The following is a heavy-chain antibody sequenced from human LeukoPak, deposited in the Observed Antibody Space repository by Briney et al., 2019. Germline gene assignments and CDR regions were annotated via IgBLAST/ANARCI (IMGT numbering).Heavy chain of an antibody. CDR1: GLTFSTYT. J-gene: IGHJ4*02. V-gene: IGHV3-23*01. D-gene: IGHD4-17*01. Sequence: PGGSLRLSCAASGLTFSTYTMNWVRQAPGKGLEWVSSISGSGGSTYYADSVKGRFTISRDNSKNSLYLQMNSLRAEDTAVYYCAKDSLPMTTVTILPDYWGQGTLVTVSS. CDR2: ISGSGGST. CDR3: AKDSLPMTTVTILPDY.